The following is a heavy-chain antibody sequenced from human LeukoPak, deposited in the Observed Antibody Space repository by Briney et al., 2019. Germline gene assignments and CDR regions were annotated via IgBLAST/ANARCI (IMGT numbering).Heavy chain of an antibody. D-gene: IGHD6-19*01. CDR3: AANGWYCLDH. CDR2: IYHSGST. J-gene: IGHJ1*01. Sequence: SETLSLTCAVSGASITNDNWWSWVRQTLGKGLEWIGEIYHSGSTSYNPSLKNRVTISVDKSNNRFSLRLTSVTAADTAMYYCAANGWYCLDHWGQGALVTVSS. CDR1: GASITNDNW. V-gene: IGHV4-4*02.